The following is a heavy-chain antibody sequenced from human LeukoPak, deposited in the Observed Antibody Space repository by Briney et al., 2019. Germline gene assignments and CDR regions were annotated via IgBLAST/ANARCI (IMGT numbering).Heavy chain of an antibody. D-gene: IGHD3-22*01. CDR1: GFTFSSFS. CDR3: AKAADSYDSSGYLDY. Sequence: GGSLRLSCTASGFTFSSFSMNWVRQAPGKGLEWVSAISGSGGSTYYADSVKGRFTISRDNSKNTLYLQMNSLRAEDTAVYYCAKAADSYDSSGYLDYWGQGTLVIVSS. CDR2: ISGSGGST. J-gene: IGHJ4*02. V-gene: IGHV3-23*01.